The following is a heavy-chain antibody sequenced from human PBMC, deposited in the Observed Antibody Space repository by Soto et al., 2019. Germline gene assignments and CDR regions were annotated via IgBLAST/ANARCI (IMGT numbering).Heavy chain of an antibody. CDR2: IIPIFGTA. V-gene: IGHV1-69*13. CDR1: GGTFSSYA. Sequence: SVKVSCKASGGTFSSYAIRWVRQAPVQGLEWMGGIIPIFGTANYAQKFQGRVTITADESTSTAYMELSSLRSEDTAVYYCARAGVTIFGVVIDYYGMDVWGPGTTVTVSS. CDR3: ARAGVTIFGVVIDYYGMDV. D-gene: IGHD3-3*01. J-gene: IGHJ6*02.